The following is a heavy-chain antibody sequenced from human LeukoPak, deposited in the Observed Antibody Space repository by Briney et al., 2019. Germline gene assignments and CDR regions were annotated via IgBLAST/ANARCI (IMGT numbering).Heavy chain of an antibody. CDR3: ARVSDPTYDFWSGYYISEYFQH. CDR2: IYYSGST. Sequence: SKTLSLTCTVSGGSISSHYWSWIRQPPGKGLEWIGYIYYSGSTNYNPSLRNRVTISVDTSKNQFSLKLSSVTAADTAVYYCARVSDPTYDFWSGYYISEYFQHWGQGTLVTVSS. V-gene: IGHV4-59*11. J-gene: IGHJ1*01. CDR1: GGSISSHY. D-gene: IGHD3-3*01.